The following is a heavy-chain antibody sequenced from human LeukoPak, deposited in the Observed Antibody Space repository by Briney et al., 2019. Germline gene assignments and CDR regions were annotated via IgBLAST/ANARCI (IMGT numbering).Heavy chain of an antibody. CDR2: IYHSGST. CDR3: ARESGDSSGYYD. Sequence: SETLSLTCTVSGGSISSGGYNWSWIRQHPGKGLEWIGYIYHSGSTYYNPSLKSRVTISVDTSKNQFSLKLSSVTAADTAVYYCARESGDSSGYYDWGQGTLVTVSS. J-gene: IGHJ4*02. D-gene: IGHD3-22*01. V-gene: IGHV4-31*03. CDR1: GGSISSGGYN.